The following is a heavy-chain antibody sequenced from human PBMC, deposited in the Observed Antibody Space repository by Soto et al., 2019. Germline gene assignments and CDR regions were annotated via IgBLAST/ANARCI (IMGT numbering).Heavy chain of an antibody. CDR3: ARDRGRRAGGYNWFDP. CDR2: IYYSGST. D-gene: IGHD3-16*01. V-gene: IGHV4-59*01. CDR1: GGSISSYY. Sequence: SETLSLTCTVSGGSISSYYWSWIRQPPGKGLEWIGYIYYSGSTNYNPSLKSRVTISVDTSKNQFSLKLSSVTAADTAVYYCARDRGRRAGGYNWFDPWGQGTLVTVSS. J-gene: IGHJ5*02.